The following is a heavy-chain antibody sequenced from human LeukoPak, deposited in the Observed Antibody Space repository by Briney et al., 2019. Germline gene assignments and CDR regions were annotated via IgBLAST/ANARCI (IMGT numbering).Heavy chain of an antibody. J-gene: IGHJ4*02. CDR3: AKDFSYYGSSGSGPDY. CDR1: GFPFSSYG. D-gene: IGHD3-22*01. V-gene: IGHV3-33*06. Sequence: GGSLRLSCAASGFPFSSYGMHWVRQAPGRGLEWVAIIWYDGNNKYYADSVKGRFTISRDNSKNTLYLQMNSLRAEDTAVYYCAKDFSYYGSSGSGPDYWGQGTLVTVSS. CDR2: IWYDGNNK.